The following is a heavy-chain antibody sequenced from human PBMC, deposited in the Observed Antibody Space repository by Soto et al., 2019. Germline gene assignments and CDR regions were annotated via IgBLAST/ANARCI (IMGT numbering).Heavy chain of an antibody. D-gene: IGHD2-15*01. CDR2: ISYDGSNK. Sequence: QVQLVESGGGVVQPGRSLRLSCAASGFVFSSYGMHWVRQAPGKGLEWVAVISYDGSNKYYADSVKGRFAVSSDNSKNTLYLQMIGLGAEDTAVYSCAKSVFCSGGTCYWYFDLWGRGTLVTVSS. CDR3: AKSVFCSGGTCYWYFDL. V-gene: IGHV3-30*18. J-gene: IGHJ2*01. CDR1: GFVFSSYG.